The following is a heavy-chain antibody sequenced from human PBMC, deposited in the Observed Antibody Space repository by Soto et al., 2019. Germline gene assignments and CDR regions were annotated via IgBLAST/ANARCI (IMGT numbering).Heavy chain of an antibody. Sequence: AASVKVSCKASGYTFTSYGISWVRQAPGQGLEWMGWISAYNGNTNYAQKLQGRVTMTTDTSTSTAYMELRSLRSDDTAVYYCARVGSIAARPYDDYWGQGTLVTVSS. CDR2: ISAYNGNT. CDR3: ARVGSIAARPYDDY. J-gene: IGHJ4*02. CDR1: GYTFTSYG. D-gene: IGHD6-6*01. V-gene: IGHV1-18*04.